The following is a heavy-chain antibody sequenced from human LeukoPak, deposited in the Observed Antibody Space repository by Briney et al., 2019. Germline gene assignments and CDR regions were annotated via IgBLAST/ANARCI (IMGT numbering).Heavy chain of an antibody. J-gene: IGHJ4*02. V-gene: IGHV3-23*01. CDR3: ARSNFYDSSGN. CDR1: GFTFSNYA. D-gene: IGHD3-22*01. Sequence: GGSLRLSCAASGFTFSNYAMSWVRQAPGKGLEWVSAISGSGGSTYYADSVKGRFTISRDNAKNSLYLQMNSLRAEDTAVYYCARSNFYDSSGNWGQGTLVTVSS. CDR2: ISGSGGST.